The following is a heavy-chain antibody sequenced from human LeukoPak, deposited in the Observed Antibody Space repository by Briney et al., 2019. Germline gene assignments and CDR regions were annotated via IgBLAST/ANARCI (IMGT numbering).Heavy chain of an antibody. D-gene: IGHD6-19*01. CDR1: GGSISSYF. Sequence: SETLSLTCTVSGGSISSYFWSWIRQPPGKGLEWIGYIYYSGSTNYNPSLKSRVTISVDTSKNQFSLKLSSVTAADTAVYYCASVSGWVHAGDIWGQGAMVTVSS. CDR3: ASVSGWVHAGDI. CDR2: IYYSGST. J-gene: IGHJ3*02. V-gene: IGHV4-59*01.